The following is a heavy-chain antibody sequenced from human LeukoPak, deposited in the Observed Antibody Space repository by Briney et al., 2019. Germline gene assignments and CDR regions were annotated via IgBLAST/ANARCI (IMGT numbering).Heavy chain of an antibody. D-gene: IGHD2-2*01. V-gene: IGHV1-3*01. CDR1: GYTFTSYA. J-gene: IGHJ3*02. CDR2: INAGNGNT. Sequence: GASVKVSCKASGYTFTSYAMHWVRQAPGQRLEWMGWINAGNGNTKYSQTFQGRVTITRDTSASTAYMELSSLRSEDTAVYYCARDPFNPDCSSTSCPDAFDIWGQGTMVTVSS. CDR3: ARDPFNPDCSSTSCPDAFDI.